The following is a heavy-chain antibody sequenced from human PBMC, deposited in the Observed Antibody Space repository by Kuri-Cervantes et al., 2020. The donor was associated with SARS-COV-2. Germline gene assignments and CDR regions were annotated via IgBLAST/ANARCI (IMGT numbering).Heavy chain of an antibody. D-gene: IGHD3-22*01. CDR3: ARDRYYDGSGPMIDY. Sequence: SLNTSCEASAFTFTSYWMHWFRKAQGKGRVWVSRISSVGSSTSYADSVKGRFTISRDNSKSALYLKMNSLRAEDTAVYYCARDRYYDGSGPMIDYWGQGTLVTVSS. CDR1: AFTFTSYW. J-gene: IGHJ4*02. V-gene: IGHV3-74*01. CDR2: ISSVGSST.